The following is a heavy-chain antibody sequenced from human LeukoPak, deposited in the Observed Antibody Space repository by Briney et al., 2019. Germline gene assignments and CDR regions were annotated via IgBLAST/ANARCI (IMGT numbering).Heavy chain of an antibody. D-gene: IGHD1-26*01. CDR3: ARDLRVGAAH. CDR2: IHSGGST. J-gene: IGHJ4*02. V-gene: IGHV3-66*01. Sequence: GGSLRLSCAASGFTVSSNYMSWVRQAPGKGLEWVSAIHSGGSTYYADSVQGRFTISRDNSKNTLYLQLNSLRAEDTAVYYCARDLRVGAAHWGQGTLVTVSS. CDR1: GFTVSSNY.